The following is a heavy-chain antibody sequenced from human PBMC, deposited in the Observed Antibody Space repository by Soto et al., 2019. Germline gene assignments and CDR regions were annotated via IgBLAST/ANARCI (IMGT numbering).Heavy chain of an antibody. CDR2: IYYSGST. V-gene: IGHV4-30-4*01. D-gene: IGHD6-13*01. J-gene: IGHJ4*02. CDR1: GGSISSGDYY. Sequence: QVQLQESGPGLVKPSQTLSLTCTVSGGSISSGDYYWSWIRQPPGKGLEWIGYIYYSGSTYYNPSLKSRVTISVDTSKNQFSLKLSSVTAADTAVYYCARDPNHIAAAGPHFDYWGQGTLVTVSS. CDR3: ARDPNHIAAAGPHFDY.